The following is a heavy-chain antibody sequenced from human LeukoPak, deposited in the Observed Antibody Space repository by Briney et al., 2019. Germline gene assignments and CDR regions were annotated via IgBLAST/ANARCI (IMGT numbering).Heavy chain of an antibody. V-gene: IGHV4-61*01. CDR3: ARGDDFWSGYPPFDY. CDR1: GGSVSSGSYY. J-gene: IGHJ4*02. D-gene: IGHD3-3*01. CDR2: IYYSGST. Sequence: SETLSLTCTVSGGSVSSGSYYWSWIRQPPGKGLEWIGYIYYSGSTNYNPSLKSRVTISVDTSKNQFSLKLSSVTAADTAVYYCARGDDFWSGYPPFDYWGQGTLVTVFS.